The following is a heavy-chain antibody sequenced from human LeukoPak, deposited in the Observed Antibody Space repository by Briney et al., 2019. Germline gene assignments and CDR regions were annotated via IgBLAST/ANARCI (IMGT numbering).Heavy chain of an antibody. CDR3: ARVGEYYDILTGYPYYFDY. J-gene: IGHJ4*02. D-gene: IGHD3-9*01. CDR1: GGSISSTNYY. CDR2: MYYSGNA. Sequence: SETPSLTCSVSGGSISSTNYYWDWIRQPPGKGLEWIGSMYYSGNAYYTPSLNSRVTISLDTSNNQFSLNLTSVTAADTAVYYCARVGEYYDILTGYPYYFDYWGQGTLVTVSS. V-gene: IGHV4-39*01.